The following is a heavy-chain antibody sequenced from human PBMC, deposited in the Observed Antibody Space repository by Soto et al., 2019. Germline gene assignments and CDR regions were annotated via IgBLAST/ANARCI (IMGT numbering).Heavy chain of an antibody. CDR2: IIPIFGTA. CDR3: AREGYCSSTSCSNWFDP. D-gene: IGHD2-2*01. Sequence: QVQLVQSGAEVKKPGSSVKVSCKASGGTFSSYAISWVRQAPGQGLEWIGGIIPIFGTANYAQKFQGRVTITADESTSTAYMELSSLRSDDTAVYYCAREGYCSSTSCSNWFDPWGQGTLVTVSS. J-gene: IGHJ5*02. V-gene: IGHV1-69*01. CDR1: GGTFSSYA.